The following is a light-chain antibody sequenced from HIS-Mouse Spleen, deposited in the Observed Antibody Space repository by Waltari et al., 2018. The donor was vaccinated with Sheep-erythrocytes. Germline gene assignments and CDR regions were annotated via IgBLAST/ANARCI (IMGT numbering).Light chain of an antibody. CDR3: QQYYSTLT. Sequence: DIVMTQSPDSLAVSLGERATINCKSSQSVLYSSNNKNSLAWYQQKPGQPPKLLIYWASTREAGVPDRFSGSGSGTDFTLTISSLQAEDVAVYYCQQYYSTLTFGGGTKVEIK. CDR1: QSVLYSSNNKNS. CDR2: WAS. J-gene: IGKJ4*01. V-gene: IGKV4-1*01.